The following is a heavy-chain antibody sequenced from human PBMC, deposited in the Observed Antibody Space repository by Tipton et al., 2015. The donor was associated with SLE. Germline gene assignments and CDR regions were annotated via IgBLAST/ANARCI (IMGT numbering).Heavy chain of an antibody. D-gene: IGHD1-26*01. V-gene: IGHV1-2*06. J-gene: IGHJ6*02. CDR1: GYTFTGYY. Sequence: QVQLVQSGAEVKKPGASVKVSCKPSGYTFTGYYVHWVRQAPGQGLEWMGLINPNSGDTKYAPKFQGSVTMTRDTSISTAYMALSSLGSDDTAMYYCARELVGGSYGMDVWGQGTTVTVSS. CDR2: INPNSGDT. CDR3: ARELVGGSYGMDV.